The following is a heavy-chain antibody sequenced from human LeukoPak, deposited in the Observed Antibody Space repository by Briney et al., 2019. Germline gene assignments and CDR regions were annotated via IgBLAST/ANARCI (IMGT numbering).Heavy chain of an antibody. CDR2: ISYDGSNK. CDR1: GFTFSGCY. Sequence: GGSLRLSCAASGFTFSGCYMSWIRQAPGKGLEWVGVISYDGSNKYYADSVKGRFTISRDNSKNTLYLQMNSLRAEDTAVYYCARDMGRLRFLEWLLQPDYWGQGTLVTVSS. CDR3: ARDMGRLRFLEWLLQPDY. J-gene: IGHJ4*02. V-gene: IGHV3-30-3*01. D-gene: IGHD3-3*01.